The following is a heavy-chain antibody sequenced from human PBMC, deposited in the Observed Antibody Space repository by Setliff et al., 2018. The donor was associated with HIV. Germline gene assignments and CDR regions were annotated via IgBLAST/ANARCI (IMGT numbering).Heavy chain of an antibody. CDR2: INPSSGST. CDR3: ATHGSYISRAY. J-gene: IGHJ4*02. Sequence: ASVKVSCKASGYTFTSYPMHWVRQAPGQGLEWMGVINPSSGSTTYAQKFQGRVTMTRDTSTSTVYMELSSLRAEDTAVYYCATHGSYISRAYWGKGTLVTVSS. D-gene: IGHD5-18*01. CDR1: GYTFTSYP. V-gene: IGHV1-46*01.